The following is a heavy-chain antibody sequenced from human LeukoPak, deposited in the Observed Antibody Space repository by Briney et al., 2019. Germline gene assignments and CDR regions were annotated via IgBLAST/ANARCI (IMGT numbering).Heavy chain of an antibody. Sequence: ASVKVSCKASGGTFSSYAISWVRQAPGQGLEWMGGIIPIFGTANYAQKFQGRVTITADESTSTAYMELSSLRSEDTAVYHCARGLRGYYDSSGYQRWGQGTLVTVSS. CDR2: IIPIFGTA. V-gene: IGHV1-69*01. CDR3: ARGLRGYYDSSGYQR. D-gene: IGHD3-22*01. CDR1: GGTFSSYA. J-gene: IGHJ4*02.